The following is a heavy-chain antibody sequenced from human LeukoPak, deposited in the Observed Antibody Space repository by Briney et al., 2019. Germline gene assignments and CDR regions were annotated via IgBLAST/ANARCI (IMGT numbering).Heavy chain of an antibody. J-gene: IGHJ4*02. CDR1: GFTFGSYG. CDR2: ISYDGSNK. Sequence: PGGSLRLSCAASGFTFGSYGMHWVRQAPGKGLEWVAVISYDGSNKYYADSVKGRFTISRDNSKNTLYLQMNSLRAEDTAVYYCAKDGPGHFDYWGQGTLVTVSS. V-gene: IGHV3-30*18. CDR3: AKDGPGHFDY.